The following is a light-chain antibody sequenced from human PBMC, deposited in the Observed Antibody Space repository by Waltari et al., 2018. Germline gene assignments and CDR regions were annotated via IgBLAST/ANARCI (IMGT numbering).Light chain of an antibody. CDR2: SNN. CDR1: SSNIGSNT. CDR3: AAWDDSLNGFYV. Sequence: QSVLTQPPSASGTPGQRVTISCSGSSSNIGSNTVNWYQQLPGTAPELLIYSNNQRPSGVPDRFSGSKSGTSASLAISGLQSEDEADYYCAAWDDSLNGFYVVGTGTKVTVL. V-gene: IGLV1-44*01. J-gene: IGLJ1*01.